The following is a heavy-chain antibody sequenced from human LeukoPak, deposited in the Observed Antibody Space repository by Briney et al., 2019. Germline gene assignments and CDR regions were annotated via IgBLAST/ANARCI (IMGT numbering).Heavy chain of an antibody. CDR1: GASINNHY. CDR3: ARALNPLRGTYLCDF. CDR2: IYISGST. V-gene: IGHV4-4*07. J-gene: IGHJ4*02. Sequence: PSETLSLTCSVSGASINNHYCTWSRQPAGKGLEWIGRIYISGSTNYSPSLKSRVTMSVDTSKNQFSLNLISVTAADTAVYYCARALNPLRGTYLCDFGGQGTLVTVSS. D-gene: IGHD2-21*02.